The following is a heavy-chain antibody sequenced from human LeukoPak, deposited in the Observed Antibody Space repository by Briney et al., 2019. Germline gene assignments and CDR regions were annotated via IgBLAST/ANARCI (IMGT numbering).Heavy chain of an antibody. D-gene: IGHD5-24*01. CDR2: LYTGGET. J-gene: IGHJ4*02. CDR3: ARGFAPAYNFGVFDH. V-gene: IGHV3-53*01. CDR1: GFSVSNNY. Sequence: PGGSLRLSCAASGFSVSNNYMIWVRQAPGKGLEWVSLLYTGGETNYADSVKGRFTMSRDTSKNTVSLHMNSLRAEDTAVYYCARGFAPAYNFGVFDHWGQGTLVTVSS.